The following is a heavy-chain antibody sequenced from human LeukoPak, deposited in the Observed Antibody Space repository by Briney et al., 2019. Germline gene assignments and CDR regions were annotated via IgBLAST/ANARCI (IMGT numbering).Heavy chain of an antibody. CDR3: ARGGVDFWSGYYTIYYFDY. CDR2: INHSGST. D-gene: IGHD3-3*01. CDR1: GGSFSGYY. Sequence: SETLSLTCAVYGGSFSGYYWSWIRQPPGKGLEWIGEINHSGSTNYNPSLKSRVTISVDTSKNQFSLKLSSVTAADTAVYYCARGGVDFWSGYYTIYYFDYWGQGTLVTVSS. J-gene: IGHJ4*02. V-gene: IGHV4-34*01.